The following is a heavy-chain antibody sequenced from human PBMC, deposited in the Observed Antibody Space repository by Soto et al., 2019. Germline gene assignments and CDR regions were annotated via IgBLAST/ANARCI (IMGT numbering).Heavy chain of an antibody. D-gene: IGHD4-17*01. Sequence: SETLSLTCTVSGGSISSYYWNWIRQPPGKGLEWIGYIYYSGSTNNNPSLKSRVTISVDTSKNQFSLKLSSVTAADTAVYYCARDARPTVSYAFDIWGQGTMVTVSS. CDR3: ARDARPTVSYAFDI. CDR2: IYYSGST. CDR1: GGSISSYY. J-gene: IGHJ3*02. V-gene: IGHV4-59*01.